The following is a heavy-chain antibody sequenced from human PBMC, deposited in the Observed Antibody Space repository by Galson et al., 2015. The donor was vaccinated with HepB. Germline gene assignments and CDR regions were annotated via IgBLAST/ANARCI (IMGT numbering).Heavy chain of an antibody. J-gene: IGHJ4*02. Sequence: SVKVSCKASGYTFINYDLIWVRQAPGQGLEWMGWISTSNGDTKYPQKFQDRVTMTTDTFTRTAYMELRKPRSDDTAVYYCARLDVRIRIMSSLLFWGQGTLVTVSS. V-gene: IGHV1-18*01. CDR2: ISTSNGDT. D-gene: IGHD3-16*01. CDR1: GYTFINYD. CDR3: ARLDVRIRIMSSLLF.